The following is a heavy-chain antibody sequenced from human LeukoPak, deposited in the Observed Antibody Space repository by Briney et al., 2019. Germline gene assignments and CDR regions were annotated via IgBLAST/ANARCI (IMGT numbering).Heavy chain of an antibody. CDR1: GYTFTSYD. Sequence: ASVKVSCKASGYTFTSYDINWVRQATGQGLECMGWMNPNSGNTGYAQKFQGRVTMTRNTSISTAYMELSSLRSEDTAVYYGARTMYDYVWGSFRMVPTYFDYWGQGTLVTVSS. CDR3: ARTMYDYVWGSFRMVPTYFDY. V-gene: IGHV1-8*01. CDR2: MNPNSGNT. D-gene: IGHD3-16*01. J-gene: IGHJ4*02.